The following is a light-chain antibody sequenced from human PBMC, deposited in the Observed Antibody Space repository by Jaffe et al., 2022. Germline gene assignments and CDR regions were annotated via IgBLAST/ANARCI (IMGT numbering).Light chain of an antibody. Sequence: EIVLTQSPGTLSLSPGERATLSCRASQSVSSSYLAWYQQKPGQAPRLLIYGASSRATGIPDRFSGSGSGTDFTLTISRLEPEDFAVYYCQQYGSSHPSTFGQGTKLEIK. V-gene: IGKV3-20*01. CDR3: QQYGSSHPST. J-gene: IGKJ2*01. CDR1: QSVSSSY. CDR2: GAS.